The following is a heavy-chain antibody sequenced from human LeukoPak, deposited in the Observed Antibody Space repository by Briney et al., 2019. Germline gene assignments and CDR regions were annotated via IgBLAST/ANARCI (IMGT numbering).Heavy chain of an antibody. CDR3: AREDGGNFNWFNP. V-gene: IGHV4-34*01. J-gene: IGHJ5*02. CDR1: GGSFSGYY. Sequence: SETLSLTCAVYGGSFSGYYWSWIRQPPGKGLEWIGEINHSGSTKYNPSLKSRVTISVDTSKNQFSLKLSSRTAADTAGYYCAREDGGNFNWFNPWGKGTLVTVSS. D-gene: IGHD4-23*01. CDR2: INHSGST.